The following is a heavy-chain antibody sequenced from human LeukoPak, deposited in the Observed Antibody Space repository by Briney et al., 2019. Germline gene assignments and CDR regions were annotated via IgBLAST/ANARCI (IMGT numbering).Heavy chain of an antibody. D-gene: IGHD5-18*01. J-gene: IGHJ4*02. CDR3: VSPRGFSYGYFDY. V-gene: IGHV4-39*01. Sequence: SETLSPTCTVSGGSISSSSAYWGWIRQPPGKGLEWIGSIYYSKNTYYNPSLKSRVTISADTSKNQYSLTLGSVSATDTAVYYCVSPRGFSYGYFDYWGQGTLVTVSS. CDR1: GGSISSSSAY. CDR2: IYYSKNT.